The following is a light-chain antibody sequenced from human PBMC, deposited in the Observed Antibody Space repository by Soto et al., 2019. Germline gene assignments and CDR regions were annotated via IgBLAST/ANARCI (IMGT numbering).Light chain of an antibody. J-gene: IGLJ1*01. CDR2: EVS. Sequence: QSALTQPPSVSGSPGQSVTISCTGTSSDVGSYNSVSWYQQPPGTVPKLMIYEVSNRLSGVPDRFSGSKSGNTASLTISGLQAEDEADYYCSSYTSRNTYVFGTGTKVTVL. CDR1: SSDVGSYNS. CDR3: SSYTSRNTYV. V-gene: IGLV2-18*02.